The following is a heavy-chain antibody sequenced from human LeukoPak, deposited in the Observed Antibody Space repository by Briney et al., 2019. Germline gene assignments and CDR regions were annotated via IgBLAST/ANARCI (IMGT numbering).Heavy chain of an antibody. CDR3: ARRARSNFRDDAFDI. V-gene: IGHV4-39*01. Sequence: SETLSLTCTVSGGSMSSSNSYWGWVRQPPGKGLEWIGSIYYSGSTYYNPPLKSRVTISVDTSKNQFSLKLTSVTAADTAVYYCARRARSNFRDDAFDIWGQGTMVTVSS. D-gene: IGHD2/OR15-2a*01. CDR2: IYYSGST. CDR1: GGSMSSSNSY. J-gene: IGHJ3*02.